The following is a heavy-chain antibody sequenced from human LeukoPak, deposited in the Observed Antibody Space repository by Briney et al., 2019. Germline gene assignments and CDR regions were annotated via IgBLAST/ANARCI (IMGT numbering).Heavy chain of an antibody. Sequence: PSETLSLTCTVSGGSISSYYWSWIRQPPGKGLEWIGYIYYSGSTYYNPSLKSRVTISVDTSKNQFSLKLSSVTAADTAVYYCARGRPTRYYYDSSGPDYWGQGTLVTVSS. CDR3: ARGRPTRYYYDSSGPDY. V-gene: IGHV4-30-4*08. CDR2: IYYSGST. CDR1: GGSISSYY. D-gene: IGHD3-22*01. J-gene: IGHJ4*02.